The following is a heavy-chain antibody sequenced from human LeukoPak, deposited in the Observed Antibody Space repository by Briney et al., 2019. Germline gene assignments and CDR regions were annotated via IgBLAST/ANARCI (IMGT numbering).Heavy chain of an antibody. D-gene: IGHD2-8*01. CDR2: IIPIFGTA. V-gene: IGHV1-69*13. CDR1: GYTFSSYG. Sequence: SVRVSCKASGYTFSSYGITWVRQAPGQGLEWMGGIIPIFGTANYAQKFQGRVTITADESTSTAYMELSSLRSEDTAVYYCARAPRYCTNGVCYSYYYMDVWGKGTTVTVSS. CDR3: ARAPRYCTNGVCYSYYYMDV. J-gene: IGHJ6*03.